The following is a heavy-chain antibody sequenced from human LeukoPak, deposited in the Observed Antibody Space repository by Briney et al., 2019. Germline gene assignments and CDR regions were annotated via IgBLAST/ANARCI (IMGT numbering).Heavy chain of an antibody. D-gene: IGHD3-22*01. V-gene: IGHV3-23*01. CDR3: AKHGGITMIVVVPDALDI. CDR2: ISGSGGST. J-gene: IGHJ3*02. CDR1: GFTFSSYA. Sequence: PGGSLRLSCAASGFTFSSYAMSWVRQAPGRGLEWVSAISGSGGSTYYADSVKGRFTISRDNSKNTLYLQMNSLRAEDTAVYYCAKHGGITMIVVVPDALDIWGQGTMVTVSS.